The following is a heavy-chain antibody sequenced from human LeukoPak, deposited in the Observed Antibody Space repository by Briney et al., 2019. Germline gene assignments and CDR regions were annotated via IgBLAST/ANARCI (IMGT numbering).Heavy chain of an antibody. J-gene: IGHJ4*02. CDR3: ARGDYGSGSFGY. Sequence: SETLSLTCAVYGGSFSGYYWSWIRQPPGKGLEWIGEINHSGSTNYNPSLKSRVTISVDTSKNQFSLKLSSVAAADTAVYYCARGDYGSGSFGYWGQGTLVTVSS. D-gene: IGHD3-10*01. CDR1: GGSFSGYY. CDR2: INHSGST. V-gene: IGHV4-34*01.